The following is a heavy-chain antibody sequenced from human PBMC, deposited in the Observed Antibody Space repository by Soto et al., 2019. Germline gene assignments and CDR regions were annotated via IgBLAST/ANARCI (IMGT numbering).Heavy chain of an antibody. CDR3: SGGVGDAF. J-gene: IGHJ4*02. CDR2: INQDGSEK. Sequence: GGSLRLSCAIFESTVSRDWMNWVRQAPGKGLEWVAHINQDGSEKYYVDSVKGLFTISRDNAKKSLYLQLNSLSPADTAMYYCSGGVGDAFWGQGTLVTVSS. CDR1: ESTVSRDW. V-gene: IGHV3-7*04. D-gene: IGHD1-26*01.